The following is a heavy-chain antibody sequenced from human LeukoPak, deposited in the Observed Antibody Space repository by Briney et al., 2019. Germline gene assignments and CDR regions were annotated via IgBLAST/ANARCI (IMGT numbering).Heavy chain of an antibody. CDR2: IIPFSGKT. J-gene: IGHJ4*02. V-gene: IGHV1-69*01. CDR1: GGTFSSYA. D-gene: IGHD6-19*01. CDR3: ATDLGQWLVPNY. Sequence: ASVKVSCKASGGTFSSYAISWVRQAPGQGLEWMGGIIPFSGKTKFAQKFQGRVTITADESTSTAYMELSSLRSEDTAVYYCATDLGQWLVPNYWGQGTLVTVSS.